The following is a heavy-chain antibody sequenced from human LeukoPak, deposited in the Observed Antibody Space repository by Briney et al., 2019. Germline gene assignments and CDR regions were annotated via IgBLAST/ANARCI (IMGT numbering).Heavy chain of an antibody. CDR1: GFTFSSYS. Sequence: GGSLRLSCAASGFTFSSYSMNWVRQAPGKGLEWVSYISSSSSTIYYADSVQGRFTISRDNAKNSLYLQMNSLTAEDTAVYYCARKMKTGDRVGTFDIWGQGTMVTVSS. V-gene: IGHV3-48*04. J-gene: IGHJ3*02. D-gene: IGHD1-1*01. CDR3: ARKMKTGDRVGTFDI. CDR2: ISSSSSTI.